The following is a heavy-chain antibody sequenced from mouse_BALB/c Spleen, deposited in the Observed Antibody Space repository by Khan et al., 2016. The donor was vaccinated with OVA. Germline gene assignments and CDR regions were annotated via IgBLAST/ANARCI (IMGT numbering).Heavy chain of an antibody. CDR3: ARSGYDYFAY. CDR2: IYPGDGDT. D-gene: IGHD2-14*01. Sequence: VQLQQSGAELVRPGSSVKISCKASGYAFSNYWMNWVKQRPGQGLEWIGQIYPGDGDTSFNGKFRGKATLTADKSSSTAYMQLSSLTSEDSADDFCARSGYDYFAYWGQGTLVTVSA. J-gene: IGHJ3*01. CDR1: GYAFSNYW. V-gene: IGHV1-80*01.